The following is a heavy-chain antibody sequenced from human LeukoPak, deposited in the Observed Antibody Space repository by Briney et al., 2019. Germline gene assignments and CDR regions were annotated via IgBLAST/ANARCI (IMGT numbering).Heavy chain of an antibody. V-gene: IGHV1-58*02. CDR3: ASRPLSGSYSEVYFDY. D-gene: IGHD1-26*01. CDR2: IVVGSGNT. J-gene: IGHJ4*02. CDR1: GFTFTSSA. Sequence: SVKVSCKASGFTFTSSAMQWVRQARGQRLEWIGWIVVGSGNTNYAQKFQERVTITRDMSTSTAYMELSSLRSEDTAVYYCASRPLSGSYSEVYFDYWGQGTLVTVSS.